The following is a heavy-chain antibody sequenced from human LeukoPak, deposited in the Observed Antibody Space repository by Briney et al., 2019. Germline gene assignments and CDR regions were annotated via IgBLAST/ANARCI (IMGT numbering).Heavy chain of an antibody. D-gene: IGHD3-9*01. CDR2: IYVGGSA. Sequence: GGSLRLSCAASGFTVSNNYMSWVRQTPGKGLEWVSVIYVGGSAYYADSVRGRFTISGDSSKNTLYLQMNSLRAEDTAVYYCARLKIDGTHFDYWGQGTLVTVSS. CDR1: GFTVSNNY. V-gene: IGHV3-53*05. J-gene: IGHJ4*02. CDR3: ARLKIDGTHFDY.